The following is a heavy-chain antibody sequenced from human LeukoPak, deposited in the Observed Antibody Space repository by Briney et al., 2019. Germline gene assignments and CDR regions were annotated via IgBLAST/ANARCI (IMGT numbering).Heavy chain of an antibody. CDR3: ASGYTNWWPLDY. CDR1: GGSMTSYC. J-gene: IGHJ4*02. Sequence: SETLSLTCGVSGGSMTSYCWSWIRQAPGKGLEWIGYISASGTTNYNPSLGSRLSISMDASKNQSSLSLTSVTAADTAVYYCASGYTNWWPLDYWGQGTLVTVSS. V-gene: IGHV4-59*12. CDR2: ISASGTT. D-gene: IGHD2-8*02.